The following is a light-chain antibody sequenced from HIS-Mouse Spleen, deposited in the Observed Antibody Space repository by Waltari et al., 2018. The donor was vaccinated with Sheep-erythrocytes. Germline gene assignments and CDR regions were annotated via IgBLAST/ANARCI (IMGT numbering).Light chain of an antibody. V-gene: IGKV4-1*01. J-gene: IGKJ4*01. Sequence: DIVMTQSPDSLAVSLGGRVTINCNSSQSVLYSSNNKNYLAWYQQKPGQPPKLLIYWASTQESGVPDRFSGSGSGTDFTLTISSLQAEDVAVYYCQQYYSTLTFGGGTKVEIK. CDR3: QQYYSTLT. CDR1: QSVLYSSNNKNY. CDR2: WAS.